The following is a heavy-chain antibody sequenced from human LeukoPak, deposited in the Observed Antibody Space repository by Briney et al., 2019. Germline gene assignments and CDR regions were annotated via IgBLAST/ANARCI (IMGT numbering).Heavy chain of an antibody. CDR3: ARAFSSSSWYHFREHAFDI. CDR1: GFTFSSYW. J-gene: IGHJ3*02. Sequence: PGGSLRLSCAASGFTFSSYWMHWVRQAPGKGLVWVSRINSDGSSTSYADSVKGRFTISRDNAKNTLYLQMNSLRAEDTAVYYCARAFSSSSWYHFREHAFDIWGQGTMVTVSS. V-gene: IGHV3-74*01. CDR2: INSDGSST. D-gene: IGHD6-13*01.